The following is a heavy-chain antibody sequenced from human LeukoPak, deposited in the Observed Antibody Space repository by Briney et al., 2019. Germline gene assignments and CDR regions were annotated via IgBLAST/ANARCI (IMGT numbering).Heavy chain of an antibody. CDR1: GYTFTSYG. J-gene: IGHJ4*02. Sequence: ASVKVSCKASGYTFTSYGISWVRQAPGQGLEWMGWISAYNGNTNYAQKLQGRVTMTTDTSTSTAYMELSSLRSEDTAVYYCARANVDYYGSGSYLSFFDYWGQGTLVTVSS. V-gene: IGHV1-18*01. D-gene: IGHD3-10*01. CDR3: ARANVDYYGSGSYLSFFDY. CDR2: ISAYNGNT.